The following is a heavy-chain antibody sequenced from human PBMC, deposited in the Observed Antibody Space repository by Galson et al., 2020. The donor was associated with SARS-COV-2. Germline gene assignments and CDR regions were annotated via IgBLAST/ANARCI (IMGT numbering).Heavy chain of an antibody. J-gene: IGHJ6*02. V-gene: IGHV3-30*18. CDR2: ISYDGSNK. CDR1: GFTFSSYG. Sequence: QLGESLKISCAASGFTFSSYGMHWVRQAPGKGLEWVAVISYDGSNKYYADSVKGRFTISRDNSKNTLYLQMNSLRAEDTAVYYCAKDPSYYDILTGYYFPMRGPENYYYYGMDVWGQGTTVTVSS. CDR3: AKDPSYYDILTGYYFPMRGPENYYYYGMDV. D-gene: IGHD3-9*01.